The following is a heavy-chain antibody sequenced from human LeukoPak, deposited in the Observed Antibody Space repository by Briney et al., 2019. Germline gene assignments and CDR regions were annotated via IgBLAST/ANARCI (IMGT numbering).Heavy chain of an antibody. CDR3: AKGLWFGEFYFDY. D-gene: IGHD3-10*01. CDR2: INTYNGNT. Sequence: ASVKVSCKASGYTFSSYGISWVRQAPGQGLEWMGWINTYNGNTNYAQKLQDRVTMTTDTSTSTAYMELRSLRVDDTAVYYCAKGLWFGEFYFDYWGQGTLVTVSS. V-gene: IGHV1-18*01. J-gene: IGHJ4*02. CDR1: GYTFSSYG.